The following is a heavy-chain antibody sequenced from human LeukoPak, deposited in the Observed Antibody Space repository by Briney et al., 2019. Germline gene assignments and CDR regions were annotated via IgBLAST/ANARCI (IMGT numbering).Heavy chain of an antibody. CDR2: IDSCECYM. CDR1: GYTFNTYS. Sequence: GGSLTLSCEASGYTFNTYSMNWAREAPGKGLEWVSSIDSCECYMFYAVSVKGRLIISRENAKDSLYLQMNSLRGEDTAVYYCLRGDRRDYWGQGTLVTVSS. CDR3: LRGDRRDY. J-gene: IGHJ4*02. V-gene: IGHV3-21*06.